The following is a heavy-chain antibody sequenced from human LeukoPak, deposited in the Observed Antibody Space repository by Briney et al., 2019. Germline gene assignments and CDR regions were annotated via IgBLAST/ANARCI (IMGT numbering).Heavy chain of an antibody. J-gene: IGHJ6*02. Sequence: GSLRLSCAASGFTVSSNYMSWVRQAPGKGLEWVSVIYSGGSTYYADSVKGRFTISRDNSKNTLYLQMNSLRAEDTAVYYCARDLLGGPLGLHYGMDVWGQGTTVTVSS. CDR2: IYSGGST. CDR3: ARDLLGGPLGLHYGMDV. CDR1: GFTVSSNY. V-gene: IGHV3-66*01. D-gene: IGHD4-11*01.